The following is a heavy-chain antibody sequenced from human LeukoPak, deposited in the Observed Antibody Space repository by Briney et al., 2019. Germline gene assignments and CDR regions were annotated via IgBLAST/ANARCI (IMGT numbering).Heavy chain of an antibody. D-gene: IGHD3-9*01. Sequence: ASVKVSCKASGYTFTGYYMHWVRQAPGQGLEWMGWINPNSGGTNYAQKFQGWVTMTRDTSISTAYMELSRLRSDDTAVYYCARDLRYYDILTGTTGGMDVWGQGTTVTVSS. CDR2: INPNSGGT. V-gene: IGHV1-2*04. CDR1: GYTFTGYY. CDR3: ARDLRYYDILTGTTGGMDV. J-gene: IGHJ6*02.